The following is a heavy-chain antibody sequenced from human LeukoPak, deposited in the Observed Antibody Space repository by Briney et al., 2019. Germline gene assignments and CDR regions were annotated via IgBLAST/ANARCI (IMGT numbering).Heavy chain of an antibody. J-gene: IGHJ3*02. CDR2: IDPGGDNT. D-gene: IGHD5-24*01. CDR3: ARIRDGYNDAYDI. CDR1: GYTFTSYD. V-gene: IGHV1-46*01. Sequence: ASVKVSCKASGYTFTSYDINWVRQATGQRLEWMGLIDPGGDNTKYAQNFQGRVTMTSDTSARTVYMELSSLRSEDTAIYYCARIRDGYNDAYDIWGQGTVVTVPS.